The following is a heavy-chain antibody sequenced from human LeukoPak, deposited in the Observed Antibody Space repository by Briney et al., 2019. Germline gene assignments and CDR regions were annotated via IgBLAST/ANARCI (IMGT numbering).Heavy chain of an antibody. V-gene: IGHV3-23*01. CDR2: IGVSGGRT. Sequence: GGSLRLSCAASGFTFSNYGMSWVRQAPGKGLEWVSSIGVSGGRTNYADSVKGRFTISRDNSKNTLYLQMSSLRAEDTAVYYCAKAYSSAWLFDYWGLGTLVTVSS. CDR3: AKAYSSAWLFDY. J-gene: IGHJ4*02. D-gene: IGHD6-19*01. CDR1: GFTFSNYG.